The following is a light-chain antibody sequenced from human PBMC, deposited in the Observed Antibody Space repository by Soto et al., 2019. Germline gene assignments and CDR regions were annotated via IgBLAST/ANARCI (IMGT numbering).Light chain of an antibody. V-gene: IGKV3-15*01. Sequence: EIVMTQSPATRSVSPGERATLSCRASQSVSSNLAWYQQKPGQAPRLLIYGASTRATGIPARFSGSGSGPEFTLTSSSLQYEDFAVYYCQHYNNWPSFGQGTKVEIK. CDR3: QHYNNWPS. CDR2: GAS. J-gene: IGKJ1*01. CDR1: QSVSSN.